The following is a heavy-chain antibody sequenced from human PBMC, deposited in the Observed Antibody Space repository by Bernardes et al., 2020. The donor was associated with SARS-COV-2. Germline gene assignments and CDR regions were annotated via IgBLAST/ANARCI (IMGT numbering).Heavy chain of an antibody. CDR3: ATGTVFRAAHWFDP. CDR1: GYTLTELS. CDR2: FDPEDGET. J-gene: IGHJ5*02. V-gene: IGHV1-24*01. D-gene: IGHD6-6*01. Sequence: ASVKDSCKVSGYTLTELSMHWVRQAPGKGLEWMGGFDPEDGETIYAQKFQGRVTMTEDTSTDTAYMELSSLRSEDTAVYYCATGTVFRAAHWFDPWGQGTLVTVSS.